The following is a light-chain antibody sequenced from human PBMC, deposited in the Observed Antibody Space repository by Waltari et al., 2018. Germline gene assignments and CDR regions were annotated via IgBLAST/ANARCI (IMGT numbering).Light chain of an antibody. CDR2: DDI. J-gene: IGLJ2*01. CDR1: NIGTKT. V-gene: IGLV3-21*03. CDR3: QVWDIDSDPSVV. Sequence: SYVLTQPPSVSVAPGRTARITCGGNNIGTKTAHWYQQKPGQAPVMVVYDDIDRPSGIPGRFSGSNAGNTATLISNRFEAGDEADYYCQVWDIDSDPSVVFGGGTKLTVL.